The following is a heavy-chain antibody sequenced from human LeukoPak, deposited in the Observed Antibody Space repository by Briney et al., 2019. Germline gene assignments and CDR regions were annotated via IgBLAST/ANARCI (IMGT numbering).Heavy chain of an antibody. D-gene: IGHD6-13*01. Sequence: SVKVSCKASGGTFSSYAIRWVRQAPGQGLEWMGGIIPIFGTANYAQKFQGRVTITADESTSTAYMELSSLRSEDTAVYYCARMGSRGIAAAGTFDYWGQGTLVTVSS. CDR1: GGTFSSYA. CDR3: ARMGSRGIAAAGTFDY. V-gene: IGHV1-69*13. J-gene: IGHJ4*02. CDR2: IIPIFGTA.